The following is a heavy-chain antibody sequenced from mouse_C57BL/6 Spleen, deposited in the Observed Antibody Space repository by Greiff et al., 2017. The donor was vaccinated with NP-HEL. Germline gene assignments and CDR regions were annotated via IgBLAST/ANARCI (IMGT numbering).Heavy chain of an antibody. CDR2: INPNNGGT. CDR1: GYTFTDYY. J-gene: IGHJ4*01. D-gene: IGHD3-3*01. V-gene: IGHV1-26*01. Sequence: VQLQQSGPELVKPGASVKISCKASGYTFTDYYMNWVKQSHGKSLEWIGDINPNNGGTSYNQKFKGKATLTVDKSSSTAYMELRSLTSEDSAVYYCARGGPDAMDYWGQGTSVTVSS. CDR3: ARGGPDAMDY.